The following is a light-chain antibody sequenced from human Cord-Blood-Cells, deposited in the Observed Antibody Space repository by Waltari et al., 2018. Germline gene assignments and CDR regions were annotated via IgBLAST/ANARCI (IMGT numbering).Light chain of an antibody. CDR1: SSDVGGYNY. Sequence: QSALTQPRSVSGSAGQSDTISCTRNSSDVGGYNYFSWYHQHPGKAPKLMIYDVSKRPSGVPDRYSGSKSGNTASLTISGLQAEDEADYYCCSYAGSYTYVFGTGTKVTVL. CDR2: DVS. CDR3: CSYAGSYTYV. J-gene: IGLJ1*01. V-gene: IGLV2-11*01.